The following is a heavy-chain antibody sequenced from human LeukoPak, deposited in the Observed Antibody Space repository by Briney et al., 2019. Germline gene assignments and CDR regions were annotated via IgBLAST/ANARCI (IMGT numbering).Heavy chain of an antibody. Sequence: PGGSLRLSCAASGFTSSSFYMEWGRQAPGKGLEWVSRIKGDGSHTTYADSVKGRFTISRDNPKNTLYLQMNYLRVEDTAVYYCSYDHFDYWSRGTLVTVSS. CDR2: IKGDGSHT. J-gene: IGHJ4*02. D-gene: IGHD2-21*01. CDR3: SYDHFDY. V-gene: IGHV3-74*01. CDR1: GFTSSSFY.